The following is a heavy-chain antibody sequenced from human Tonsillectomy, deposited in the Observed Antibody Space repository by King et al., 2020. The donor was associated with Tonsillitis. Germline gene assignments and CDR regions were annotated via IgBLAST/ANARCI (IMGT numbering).Heavy chain of an antibody. CDR2: ISGSGGST. Sequence: VQLVESGGGLVQPGGSLRLSCAASGFTFSIYAMSWVRQAPGKGLEWVSAISGSGGSTYYADSVTGLYTISRHNSKNTVYRQMNSLRADDTAVYYCAKLGCFDYWGQGALVTVSS. CDR1: GFTFSIYA. V-gene: IGHV3-23*04. J-gene: IGHJ4*02. CDR3: AKLGCFDY.